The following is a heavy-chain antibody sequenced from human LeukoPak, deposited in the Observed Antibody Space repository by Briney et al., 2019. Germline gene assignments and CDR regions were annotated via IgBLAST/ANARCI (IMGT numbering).Heavy chain of an antibody. Sequence: SETLSLTCTVSGYSISSGYYCGWIRQPPGKGLEWIGSIYHSGSTYYNPSLKSRVTISVDTSKNQFSLKLSSVTAADTAVYYCARGITMVRGAEGMDVWGKGTTVTVSS. D-gene: IGHD3-10*01. CDR3: ARGITMVRGAEGMDV. V-gene: IGHV4-38-2*02. CDR1: GYSISSGYY. CDR2: IYHSGST. J-gene: IGHJ6*03.